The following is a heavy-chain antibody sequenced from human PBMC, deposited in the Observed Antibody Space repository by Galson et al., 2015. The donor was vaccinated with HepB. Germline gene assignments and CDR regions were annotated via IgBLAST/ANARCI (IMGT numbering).Heavy chain of an antibody. J-gene: IGHJ3*02. Sequence: SLRLSCAASGFTFSSYAMRWVRQAPGKGLEWVAVISYDGSNKYYADSVKGRFTISRDNSKNTLYLQMNSLRAEDTAVYYCARTRPEARTLRLPSYIWGAFDIWGQGTMVTVSS. V-gene: IGHV3-30-3*01. CDR3: ARTRPEARTLRLPSYIWGAFDI. CDR2: ISYDGSNK. D-gene: IGHD3-16*01. CDR1: GFTFSSYA.